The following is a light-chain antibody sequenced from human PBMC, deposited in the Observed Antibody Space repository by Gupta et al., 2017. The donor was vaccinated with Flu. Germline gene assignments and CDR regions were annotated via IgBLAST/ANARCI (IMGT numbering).Light chain of an antibody. Sequence: DIQMTQSPSSLSASVGARVTITCRASQSISSYLNWYQQRPGKAPKLLIYAASILQSGVPSRFSGSGSGTDFTLTISSLQPEDFATYYCQQSYSTPPNSFGQGTKLEIE. CDR2: AAS. V-gene: IGKV1-39*01. CDR1: QSISSY. J-gene: IGKJ2*03. CDR3: QQSYSTPPNS.